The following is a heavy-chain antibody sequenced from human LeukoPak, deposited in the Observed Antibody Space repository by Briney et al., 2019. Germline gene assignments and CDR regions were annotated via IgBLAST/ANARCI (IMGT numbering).Heavy chain of an antibody. CDR2: ISSDGSTT. V-gene: IGHV3-74*01. CDR3: ARRGGSYNDY. Sequence: GGSLRLSCAASGFTFSSYWLHWVRQAPGKGLVWVSRISSDGSTTSYADSVKGRFTISRDNAKNTLYLQMSSLRAEDTAVYYCARRGGSYNDYWGQGTLVTVSS. D-gene: IGHD1-26*01. J-gene: IGHJ4*02. CDR1: GFTFSSYW.